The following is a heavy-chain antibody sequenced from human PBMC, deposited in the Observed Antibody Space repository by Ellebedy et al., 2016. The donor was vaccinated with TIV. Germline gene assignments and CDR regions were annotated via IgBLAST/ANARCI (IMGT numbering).Heavy chain of an antibody. CDR2: INSDGSST. V-gene: IGHV3-74*01. Sequence: PGGSLRLSCAASGFTFSSYWMHWVRQAPGKGLVWVSRINSDGSSTTYADSVKGRFTISRDNAKNTLYLQMNSLRAEDTAVYYCARDHPLGIENFDYWGQGTLVTVSS. CDR1: GFTFSSYW. CDR3: ARDHPLGIENFDY. D-gene: IGHD7-27*01. J-gene: IGHJ4*02.